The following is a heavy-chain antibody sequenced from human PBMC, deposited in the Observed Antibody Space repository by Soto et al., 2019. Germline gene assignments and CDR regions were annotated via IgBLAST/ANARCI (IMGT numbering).Heavy chain of an antibody. CDR1: GFTFSSYA. CDR2: ISYDGSNK. V-gene: IGHV3-30-3*01. J-gene: IGHJ3*02. CDR3: ARDIDSGGYADSFYI. D-gene: IGHD3-22*01. Sequence: QVQLVESGGGVVQPGRSLRLSCAASGFTFSSYAMHWVRQAPGKGLEWVAVISYDGSNKYYADSVKGRFTISRDNSKNALYLQMNSLRAEDTAVYYCARDIDSGGYADSFYIWGQGTMVTVSS.